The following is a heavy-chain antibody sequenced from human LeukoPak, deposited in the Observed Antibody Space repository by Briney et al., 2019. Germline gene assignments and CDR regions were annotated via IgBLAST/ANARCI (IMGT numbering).Heavy chain of an antibody. CDR2: IRYDGSNK. V-gene: IGHV3-30*02. Sequence: PGGSLRLSCAASGFTFSSYGMHWVRQAPGKGLEWVAFIRYDGSNKYYADSVKGRFTISRDNSKNTLYLQMNSLRAEDTAVYYCAKDLGHILPSDYWGRGTLVTVSS. CDR1: GFTFSSYG. CDR3: AKDLGHILPSDY. J-gene: IGHJ4*02. D-gene: IGHD2-21*01.